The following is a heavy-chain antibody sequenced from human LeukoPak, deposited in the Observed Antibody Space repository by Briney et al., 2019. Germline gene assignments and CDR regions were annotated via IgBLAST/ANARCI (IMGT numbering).Heavy chain of an antibody. J-gene: IGHJ6*03. CDR3: ARGQWLVLGYYMDV. CDR2: INWNGGST. D-gene: IGHD6-19*01. V-gene: IGHV3-20*04. CDR1: GFTFDDYG. Sequence: GGSLRLSCAASGFTFDDYGMSWVRQAPGKGLEWVSGINWNGGSTGYADSVKGRFTISRDNAKNSLYLQMNSLGAEDTALYYCARGQWLVLGYYMDVWGKGTTVTVSS.